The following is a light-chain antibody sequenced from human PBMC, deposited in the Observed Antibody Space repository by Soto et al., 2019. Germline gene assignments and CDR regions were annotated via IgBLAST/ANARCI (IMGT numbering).Light chain of an antibody. CDR3: QQYGSSRT. CDR1: QSVSSSY. CDR2: GAS. J-gene: IGKJ1*01. Sequence: IALTQSAGTLSLSPGERATLSCRASQSVSSSYLAWYQQKPGQAPRLLIYGASSRATGIPDRFSGSGSGTDFTLTISRLEPEDFAVYYCQQYGSSRTFGQGTKVDIK. V-gene: IGKV3-20*01.